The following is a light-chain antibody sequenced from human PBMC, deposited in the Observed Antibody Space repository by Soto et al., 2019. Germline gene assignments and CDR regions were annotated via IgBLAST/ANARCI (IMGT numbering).Light chain of an antibody. CDR2: GAS. CDR3: QQYGSSPRT. Sequence: EIVLTQSPGTLSLSPGERATLSCRASQSVSSSYLAWYQQKPGQAPRHLIYGASSRATGIPDRFSGSGSGTDFTLTISRLEPEDFAVYYCQQYGSSPRTLGQGTKV. J-gene: IGKJ1*01. V-gene: IGKV3-20*01. CDR1: QSVSSSY.